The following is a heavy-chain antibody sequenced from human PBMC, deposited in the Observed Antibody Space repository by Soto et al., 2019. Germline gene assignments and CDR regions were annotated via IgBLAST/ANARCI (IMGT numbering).Heavy chain of an antibody. V-gene: IGHV4-59*08. D-gene: IGHD3-3*02. CDR2: VYYTGST. CDR1: GGSINSYY. J-gene: IGHJ4*02. CDR3: ARLHVWTGYPADY. Sequence: SETLSLTCTVSGGSINSYYWHWIRQPPGKALEWIGYVYYTGSTNYNPSLKGRVTISVDTSKNQFSLNLSSVTAADTAVYYCARLHVWTGYPADYWGQGTLVTVS.